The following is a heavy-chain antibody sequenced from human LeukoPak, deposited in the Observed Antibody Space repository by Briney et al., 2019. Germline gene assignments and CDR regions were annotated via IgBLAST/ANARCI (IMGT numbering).Heavy chain of an antibody. CDR2: ISAYNGNT. CDR1: GYTFTSYG. D-gene: IGHD4-17*01. Sequence: ASVTVSCTASGYTFTSYGISWVRQAPGQGLEWMGWISAYNGNTNYAQKLQGRVTMTTDTSTSTAYMELRSLRSDDTAVYYCARVHHYGDSTPGAFDIWGQGTMVTVSS. CDR3: ARVHHYGDSTPGAFDI. J-gene: IGHJ3*02. V-gene: IGHV1-18*01.